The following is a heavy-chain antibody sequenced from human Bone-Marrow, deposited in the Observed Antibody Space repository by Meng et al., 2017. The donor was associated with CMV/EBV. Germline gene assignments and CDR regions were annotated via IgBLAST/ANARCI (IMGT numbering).Heavy chain of an antibody. Sequence: SGPTLVKPTQTLTLTCTFSGFSLSTSGMCVSWVRQPPGKALEWLALIDWDDDKYYSTSLKTRLTISKDTSKNQVVLTMTNMDPVDTATYYCARINSSGWRYYFDYWGQGTLVTVSS. D-gene: IGHD6-25*01. V-gene: IGHV2-70*20. CDR2: IDWDDDK. CDR1: GFSLSTSGMC. CDR3: ARINSSGWRYYFDY. J-gene: IGHJ4*02.